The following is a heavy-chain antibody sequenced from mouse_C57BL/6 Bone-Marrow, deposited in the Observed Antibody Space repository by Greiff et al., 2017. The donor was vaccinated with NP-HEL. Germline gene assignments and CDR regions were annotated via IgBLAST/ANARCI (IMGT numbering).Heavy chain of an antibody. CDR2: IYPGSGST. Sequence: QVQLQQPGAELVKPGASVKMSCKASGYTFTSYWITWVKQRPGQGLEWIGDIYPGSGSTNYNEKFKSKATLTVDTSPSTAYMQLSSLTSEDSAVYYCARGYYYGSGPWFAYWGQGTLVTVSA. CDR3: ARGYYYGSGPWFAY. V-gene: IGHV1-55*01. CDR1: GYTFTSYW. D-gene: IGHD1-1*01. J-gene: IGHJ3*01.